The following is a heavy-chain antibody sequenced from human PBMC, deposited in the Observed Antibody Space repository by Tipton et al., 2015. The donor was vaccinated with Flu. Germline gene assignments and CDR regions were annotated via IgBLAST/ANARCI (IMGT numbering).Heavy chain of an antibody. Sequence: SLRLSCVASEFTFSIYWMHWVRQAPGKGLVWVSRISGDGRSTSYADSAKGRFTISRDNAKNTLYLQMNSLRAEDTAVYYCASQHPNPDSSSVAAVRHWGQGTLVTVSS. V-gene: IGHV3-74*01. D-gene: IGHD6-13*01. CDR3: ASQHPNPDSSSVAAVRH. J-gene: IGHJ1*01. CDR1: EFTFSIYW. CDR2: ISGDGRST.